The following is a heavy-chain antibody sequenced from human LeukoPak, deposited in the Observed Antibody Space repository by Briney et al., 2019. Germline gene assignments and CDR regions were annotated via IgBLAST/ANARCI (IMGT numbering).Heavy chain of an antibody. J-gene: IGHJ3*02. D-gene: IGHD3-10*01. CDR1: GGSVSSGSYY. CDR3: ARGFEAALGAFDI. CDR2: IYYSGST. V-gene: IGHV4-61*01. Sequence: SETLSLTCTVSGGSVSSGSYYWSWIRQPPGKGLEWIGYIYYSGSTNYNPSLKSRVTISVDTSKNQFSLKLSSVTAADMAVYYCARGFEAALGAFDIWGQGTMVTVSS.